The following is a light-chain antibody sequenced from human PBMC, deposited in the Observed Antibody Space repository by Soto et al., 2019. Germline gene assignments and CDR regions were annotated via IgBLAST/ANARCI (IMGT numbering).Light chain of an antibody. Sequence: QSALTQPPSASGSPGQSVAISCTGTASDIGGYTFVSWYQQHPGKAPKLLIYDVNKRPSGVPDRFYGSKSGNTASLTVSGLQAEDEAYYYCSAHGGTNPYVFGTGTKLTVL. V-gene: IGLV2-8*01. CDR3: SAHGGTNPYV. CDR2: DVN. CDR1: ASDIGGYTF. J-gene: IGLJ1*01.